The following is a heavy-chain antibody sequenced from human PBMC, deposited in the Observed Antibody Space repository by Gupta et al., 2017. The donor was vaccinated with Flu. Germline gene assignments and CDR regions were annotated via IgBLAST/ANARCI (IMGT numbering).Heavy chain of an antibody. CDR1: GYPFINHG. CDR2: ISPYNGNT. D-gene: IGHD1-26*01. V-gene: IGHV1-18*01. Sequence: QVQVVQSGAVVYMHRASVKVSCSASGYPFINHGVTWVRQAPGQGLEWMGWISPYNGNTVYAQKFQDRVTLTTDTTDTSTTTFYMELRNLRSDDTAVVYCARDSGGFYIDYWGQGTLITVSS. J-gene: IGHJ4*02. CDR3: ARDSGGFYIDY.